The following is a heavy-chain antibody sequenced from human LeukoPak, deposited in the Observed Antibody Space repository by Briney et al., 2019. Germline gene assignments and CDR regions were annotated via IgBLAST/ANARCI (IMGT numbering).Heavy chain of an antibody. CDR1: GYTFTSYG. Sequence: ASVKVSCKASGYTFTSYGISWVRQAPGQGLEWMGWISAYNGNTNYAQKLQGRVTMTTDTSTSAAYMELRSLRSDDTAVYYCATTKGSSSWPKWAFDIWGQGTMVTVSS. CDR2: ISAYNGNT. D-gene: IGHD6-13*01. J-gene: IGHJ3*02. V-gene: IGHV1-18*01. CDR3: ATTKGSSSWPKWAFDI.